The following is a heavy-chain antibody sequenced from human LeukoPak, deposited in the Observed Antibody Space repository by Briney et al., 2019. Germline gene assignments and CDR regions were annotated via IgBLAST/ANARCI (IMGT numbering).Heavy chain of an antibody. D-gene: IGHD4-23*01. J-gene: IGHJ4*02. V-gene: IGHV1-3*01. CDR2: INVGNGNT. CDR3: ARLTVAPYYFDY. CDR1: GYTFTSYA. Sequence: ASVTVSCKASGYTFTSYAIHWVRQAPGQSPDWMGWINVGNGNTKYSQKFQGRVTITRDTSASTAYMELSSLRSEDTAVYYCARLTVAPYYFDYWGQGTLVTVSS.